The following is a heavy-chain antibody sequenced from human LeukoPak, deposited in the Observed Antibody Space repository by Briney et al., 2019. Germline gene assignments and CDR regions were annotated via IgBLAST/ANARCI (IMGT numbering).Heavy chain of an antibody. V-gene: IGHV4-39*07. Sequence: SETLSLTCTVSGGSISSSSYYWGWIRQPPGKGLEWIGSINYSGSTYYNPSLKSRVTISVDTSKNQFSLKLSSVTAADTAVYYCASTTIAAAGSIDYWGQGTLVTVSS. J-gene: IGHJ4*02. D-gene: IGHD6-13*01. CDR1: GGSISSSSYY. CDR3: ASTTIAAAGSIDY. CDR2: INYSGST.